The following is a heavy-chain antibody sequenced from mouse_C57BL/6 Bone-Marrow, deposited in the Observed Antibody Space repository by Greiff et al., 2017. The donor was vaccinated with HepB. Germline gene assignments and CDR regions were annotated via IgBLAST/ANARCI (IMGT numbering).Heavy chain of an antibody. V-gene: IGHV2-9-1*01. CDR3: ARNGDYGSSIYAMDY. Sequence: VKLVESGPGLVAPSQSLSITCTVSGFSLTSYAISWVRQPPGKGLEWLGVIWTGGGTNYNSALKSRLSISKDNSKSKVSLKMNSLQTDDTARYYCARNGDYGSSIYAMDYWGQGTSVTVSS. D-gene: IGHD1-1*01. CDR1: GFSLTSYA. J-gene: IGHJ4*01. CDR2: IWTGGGT.